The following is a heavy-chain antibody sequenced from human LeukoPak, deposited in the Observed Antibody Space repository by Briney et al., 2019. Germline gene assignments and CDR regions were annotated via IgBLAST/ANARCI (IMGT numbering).Heavy chain of an antibody. Sequence: PGGSLRLSCAASGFTFSSYGMHWVRQAPGKGLEWVAVISYDGSNKYYADSVKGRFTISRDNSKNTLYLQMNSLRAEDTAVYYCAKDHGLALHQGDAFDIWGQGTMVTVSS. D-gene: IGHD6-19*01. CDR3: AKDHGLALHQGDAFDI. J-gene: IGHJ3*02. CDR2: ISYDGSNK. CDR1: GFTFSSYG. V-gene: IGHV3-30*18.